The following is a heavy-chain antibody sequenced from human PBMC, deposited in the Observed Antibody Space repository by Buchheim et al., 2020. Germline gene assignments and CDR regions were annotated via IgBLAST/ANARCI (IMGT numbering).Heavy chain of an antibody. Sequence: QVQLVESGGGVVQPGRSLRLSCAASGFTFSSYGMHWVRQAPGKGLEWVAVTWYDGSNKYYADYVKGRFTISRDNSKNTLYLQMNSLRAEDTAVYYCARVSMITSGGVIADYYHGMDVWGQGTT. J-gene: IGHJ6*02. CDR3: ARVSMITSGGVIADYYHGMDV. CDR2: TWYDGSNK. V-gene: IGHV3-33*01. D-gene: IGHD3-16*02. CDR1: GFTFSSYG.